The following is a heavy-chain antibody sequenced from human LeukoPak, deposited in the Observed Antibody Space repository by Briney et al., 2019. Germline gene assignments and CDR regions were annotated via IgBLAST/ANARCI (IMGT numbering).Heavy chain of an antibody. D-gene: IGHD4-17*01. Sequence: ASVKVSCKASGYTFTGYYMHWVRQAPGQGLEWMGWINPNSGGTNYAQKFQGWVTMTRDTSISTAYMELSRLRSDDTAVYYCARDVSDDYGDYEGYFDYWGQGTLVTVSS. CDR3: ARDVSDDYGDYEGYFDY. CDR1: GYTFTGYY. V-gene: IGHV1-2*04. CDR2: INPNSGGT. J-gene: IGHJ4*02.